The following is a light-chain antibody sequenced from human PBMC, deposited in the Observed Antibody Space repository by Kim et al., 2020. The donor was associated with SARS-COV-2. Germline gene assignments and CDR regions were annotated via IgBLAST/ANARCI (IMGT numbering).Light chain of an antibody. CDR3: QQRSNWPYT. CDR2: DAS. V-gene: IGKV3-11*01. CDR1: QSVSSF. Sequence: SLSPGQRATRSCRASQSVSSFLVWYQQKPGQAPRLLIYDASNRATGIPARFSGSGSGTDFTLTISSLEPEDFAVYFCQQRSNWPYTFGQGTKLEI. J-gene: IGKJ2*01.